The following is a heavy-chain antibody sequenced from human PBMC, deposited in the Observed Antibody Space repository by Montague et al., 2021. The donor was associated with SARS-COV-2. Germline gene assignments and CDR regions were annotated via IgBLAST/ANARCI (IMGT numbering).Heavy chain of an antibody. Sequence: SETLSLTCAVYSEAFNGYYWTWIRQPPGKGLEWIGEVSNPGSAKYNPSLKNRVTISVDTYRKQVSLRLTSVTAADTATYYCARGVYSRVIFVVSSRYYFDFWGQGTMVAVSA. CDR3: ARGVYSRVIFVVSSRYYFDF. CDR2: VSNPGSA. J-gene: IGHJ4*02. V-gene: IGHV4-34*01. D-gene: IGHD3-9*01. CDR1: SEAFNGYY.